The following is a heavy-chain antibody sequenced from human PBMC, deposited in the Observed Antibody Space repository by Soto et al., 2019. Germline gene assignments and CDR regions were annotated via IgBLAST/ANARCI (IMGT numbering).Heavy chain of an antibody. Sequence: AAVKVSCKASGYTFTGHYIHWVRQAPEQGPEWMGEIGPESGATRYAQRFQGRVTMTMDMSITTVYMELNNLSPDDTAVYYCGRGRSGQIVVFYWGQGTPVTVSS. CDR3: GRGRSGQIVVFY. CDR1: GYTFTGHY. CDR2: IGPESGAT. D-gene: IGHD1-26*01. V-gene: IGHV1-2*02. J-gene: IGHJ4*02.